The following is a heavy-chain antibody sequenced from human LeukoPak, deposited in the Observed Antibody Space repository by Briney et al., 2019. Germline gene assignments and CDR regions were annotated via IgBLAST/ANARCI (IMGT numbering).Heavy chain of an antibody. CDR2: IYYSGST. Sequence: SETLSLTCTVSGGSISSYHWGWIRQPPGKGLEWIGYIYYSGSTSYNPSLKSRVTISVDTSKTQFSLKLSSVTAADTAVYYCARDSSPPYWGQGTLVTVSS. J-gene: IGHJ4*02. D-gene: IGHD2-2*01. CDR3: ARDSSPPY. V-gene: IGHV4-59*01. CDR1: GGSISSYH.